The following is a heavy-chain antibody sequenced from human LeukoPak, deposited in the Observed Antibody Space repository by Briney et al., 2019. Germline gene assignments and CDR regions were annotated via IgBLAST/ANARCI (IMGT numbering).Heavy chain of an antibody. J-gene: IGHJ3*02. V-gene: IGHV4-34*01. D-gene: IGHD3-10*01. CDR2: INHSGST. Sequence: NPSETLSLTCAVYGGSFSGYYWSWIRQPPGKGLEWIGEINHSGSTNYNPSLKSRVTISVDTSKNQFSLKLSSVTAADTAVYYCAIHVLLWFGEPGTGAFDIWGQGTMVTVSS. CDR3: AIHVLLWFGEPGTGAFDI. CDR1: GGSFSGYY.